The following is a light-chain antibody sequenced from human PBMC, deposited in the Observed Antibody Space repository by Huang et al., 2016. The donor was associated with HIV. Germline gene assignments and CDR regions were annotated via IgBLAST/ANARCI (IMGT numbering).Light chain of an antibody. V-gene: IGKV3-11*01. J-gene: IGKJ2*01. Sequence: EIVLTQSPATLSLSPGERATLSCRASQSIDTYLAWYQQKPGQAPRLLIYDASNRATAIPPRFSGSGSGTDFTLTISSLEPEDFAIYYCQQRSTFGQGTRLEIK. CDR1: QSIDTY. CDR3: QQRST. CDR2: DAS.